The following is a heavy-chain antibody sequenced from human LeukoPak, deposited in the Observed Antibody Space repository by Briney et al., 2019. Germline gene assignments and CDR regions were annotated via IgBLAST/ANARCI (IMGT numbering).Heavy chain of an antibody. Sequence: SETLSLTCTVSGASISTYYWSWIRQPPGKGLEWIGHIYYSGTTDYNPSLKSRVTISLDTSKNQFSLKLSSVTTADTAVYYCAKGQRISGSITGTTFRFDPWGQGTLVTVSS. V-gene: IGHV4-59*01. D-gene: IGHD1-7*01. CDR2: IYYSGTT. CDR1: GASISTYY. J-gene: IGHJ5*02. CDR3: AKGQRISGSITGTTFRFDP.